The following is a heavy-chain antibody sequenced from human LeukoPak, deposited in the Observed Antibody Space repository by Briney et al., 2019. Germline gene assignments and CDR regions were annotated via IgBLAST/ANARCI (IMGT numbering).Heavy chain of an antibody. V-gene: IGHV3-11*05. CDR3: ARDLYCSSTSCYGPMGYYFDY. D-gene: IGHD2-2*01. CDR1: GFTFSDYY. J-gene: IGHJ4*02. CDR2: ISSSSSYT. Sequence: KPGGSLRLSCAASGFTFSDYYMSWIRQAPGKGLEWVSYISSSSSYTNYADSAKGRFTISRDNAKNSLYLQMNSLRAEDTAVYYCARDLYCSSTSCYGPMGYYFDYWGQGTLVTVSS.